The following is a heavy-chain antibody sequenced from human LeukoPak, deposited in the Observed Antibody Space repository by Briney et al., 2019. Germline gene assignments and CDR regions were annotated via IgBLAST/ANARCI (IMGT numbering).Heavy chain of an antibody. J-gene: IGHJ4*02. CDR3: VRGDWYFES. Sequence: GGSLRLSCVTSGFNFSDSRMTWVRQAPGKGLQWVADVNRDGTEKHFLDSVEGRFTISRDNAKKSLYLQMSSLRPQDTAVYFCVRGDWYFESWGQGTLVTVSS. V-gene: IGHV3-7*04. CDR1: GFNFSDSR. CDR2: VNRDGTEK. D-gene: IGHD2-21*01.